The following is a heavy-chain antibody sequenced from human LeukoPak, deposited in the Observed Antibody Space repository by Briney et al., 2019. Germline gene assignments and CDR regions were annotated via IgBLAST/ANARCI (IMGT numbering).Heavy chain of an antibody. V-gene: IGHV1-46*03. CDR2: INPSGGST. Sequence: GASVKVSCKASGYTFTSYYMHWVRQAPGQGLEWMGIINPSGGSTSYAQKFQGRVTMIRDTSTSTVYMELSSLRSEDTAVYYCARGRIAAAGRDAFDIWGQGTMVTVSS. D-gene: IGHD6-13*01. CDR1: GYTFTSYY. J-gene: IGHJ3*02. CDR3: ARGRIAAAGRDAFDI.